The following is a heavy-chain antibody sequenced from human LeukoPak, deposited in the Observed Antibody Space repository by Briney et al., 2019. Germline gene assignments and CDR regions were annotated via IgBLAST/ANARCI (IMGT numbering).Heavy chain of an antibody. CDR1: GFTFSRYS. Sequence: GGSLRLSCAASGFTFSRYSMNWVRQAPGKGLEWVSSISSSSSYIYYADSVEGRFTISRDNAKNSLYLQMNSLRAEDTAVYYCAELGITMIGGVWGKGTTVTISS. CDR3: AELGITMIGGV. V-gene: IGHV3-21*01. CDR2: ISSSSSYI. D-gene: IGHD3-10*02. J-gene: IGHJ6*04.